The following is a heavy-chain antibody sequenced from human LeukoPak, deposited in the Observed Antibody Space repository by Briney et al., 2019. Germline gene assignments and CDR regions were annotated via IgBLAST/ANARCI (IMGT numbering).Heavy chain of an antibody. D-gene: IGHD2-2*01. CDR2: IIPIFGTA. J-gene: IGHJ6*03. V-gene: IGHV1-69*06. CDR3: AREGKYQLDYYYYYYMDV. Sequence: GASVKVSCKASGGTLSSYAISWVRQAPGQGLEWMGGIIPIFGTANYAQKFQGRVTITADKSTSTAYMELSSLRSEDTAVYYCAREGKYQLDYYYYYYMDVWGKGTTVTVSS. CDR1: GGTLSSYA.